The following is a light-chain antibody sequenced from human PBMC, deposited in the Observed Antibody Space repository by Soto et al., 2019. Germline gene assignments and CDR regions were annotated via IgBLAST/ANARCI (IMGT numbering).Light chain of an antibody. V-gene: IGLV2-14*01. Sequence: QSALTQPASVSGSPGQSITITCTGTSSDVGGYNYVSWYQQHPGKAPKLVIFEVSIRPSGVSFRFSGSKSGNTASLTISGLQTEDEADYYCSSYTSRPLLFVFGSGTKVTVL. CDR1: SSDVGGYNY. J-gene: IGLJ1*01. CDR2: EVS. CDR3: SSYTSRPLLFV.